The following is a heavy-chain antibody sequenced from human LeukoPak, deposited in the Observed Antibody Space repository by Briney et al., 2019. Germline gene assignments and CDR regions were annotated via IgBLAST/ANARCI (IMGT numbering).Heavy chain of an antibody. D-gene: IGHD4-23*01. CDR1: GFTFSSYS. Sequence: PGGSLRLFCAASGFTFSSYSMNWVRQAPGKGLEWVSSISSSSSYIYYADSVKGRFTISRDNAKNSLYLQMNSLRAEDTAVYYCARDGGTTVVTFDYWGQGTLVTVSS. CDR3: ARDGGTTVVTFDY. CDR2: ISSSSSYI. V-gene: IGHV3-21*01. J-gene: IGHJ4*02.